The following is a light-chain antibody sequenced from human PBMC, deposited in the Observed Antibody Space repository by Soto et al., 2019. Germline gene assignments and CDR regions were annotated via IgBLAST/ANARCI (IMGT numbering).Light chain of an antibody. CDR1: QRVTTSY. Sequence: EIVLTQSPDTLSLSPGERVTLSCRASQRVTTSYLAWYQQKPGQGPRLLIHGASSRATGTPDRFSGSGSGTDFTLTISRLEPEDFAVYYCQQYGATPGTFGQGTKLDIK. V-gene: IGKV3-20*01. CDR2: GAS. J-gene: IGKJ1*01. CDR3: QQYGATPGT.